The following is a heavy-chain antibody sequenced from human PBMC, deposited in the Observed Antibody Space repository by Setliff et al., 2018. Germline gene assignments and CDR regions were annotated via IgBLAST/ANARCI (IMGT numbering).Heavy chain of an antibody. Sequence: SETLSLTCAVYGDSFSDYYWSWIRQPPGKGLEWIEEINHRGSTNYSPSLRSRVTMSVDSSKKQLSLKLSSVTASDTAVYYCARLYHKENSADFRRAPFDVWGQGIMVTVSS. CDR3: ARLYHKENSADFRRAPFDV. J-gene: IGHJ3*01. D-gene: IGHD2-21*01. CDR1: GDSFSDYY. V-gene: IGHV4-34*01. CDR2: INHRGST.